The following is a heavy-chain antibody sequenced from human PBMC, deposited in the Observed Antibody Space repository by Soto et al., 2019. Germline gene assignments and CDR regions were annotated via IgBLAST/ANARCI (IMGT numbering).Heavy chain of an antibody. CDR1: GGSISSSSYY. Sequence: SETLSLTCTVSGGSISSSSYYWGWIRQPPGKGLEWIGSIYYSGSTYYNPSLKSRVTISVDTSKNQFSLKLSSVTAADTAVYYWARHGNSYNWNPTNWFDPWGQGTLVTVSS. D-gene: IGHD1-20*01. J-gene: IGHJ5*02. CDR2: IYYSGST. CDR3: ARHGNSYNWNPTNWFDP. V-gene: IGHV4-39*01.